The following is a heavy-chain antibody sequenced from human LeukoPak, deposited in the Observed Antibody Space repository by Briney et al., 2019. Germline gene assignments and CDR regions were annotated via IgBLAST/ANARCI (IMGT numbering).Heavy chain of an antibody. J-gene: IGHJ4*02. V-gene: IGHV3-7*01. CDR2: IKQDGSEK. CDR3: VRSSGWIPDY. D-gene: IGHD6-19*01. Sequence: GGSLRLSCAASGFTLSNYWMNWVRQAPGKGLEWVASIKQDGSEKHYLDSVKGRFTISRDNAKNSLYLQMNSLRPDDTAVYYCVRSSGWIPDYWGQGTLVTVSS. CDR1: GFTLSNYW.